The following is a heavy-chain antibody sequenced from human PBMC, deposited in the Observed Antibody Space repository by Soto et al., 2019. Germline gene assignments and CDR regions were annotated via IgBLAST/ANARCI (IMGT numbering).Heavy chain of an antibody. J-gene: IGHJ6*03. CDR2: IGPDGSRT. CDR1: GFTFSAYG. V-gene: IGHV3-64*01. D-gene: IGHD2-15*01. CDR3: ARVRCSGSNYYSQYYYIDV. Sequence: EVQLVESGGVLVQPGGSLRLSCAASGFTFSAYGMHWVRQAPGKGLEYVSAIGPDGSRTYYANSVKGRFTISRDNSKNTLYLQMGSLRAEDMAVYYCARVRCSGSNYYSQYYYIDVWGKGTTVTVFS.